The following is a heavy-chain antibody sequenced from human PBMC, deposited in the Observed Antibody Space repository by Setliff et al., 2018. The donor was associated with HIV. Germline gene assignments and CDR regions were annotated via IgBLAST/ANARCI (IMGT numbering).Heavy chain of an antibody. Sequence: GGSLRLSCVASGFSFSSYAMGWVRQAPGKGLEWVSDVSTSGHVTYYADSVKGRFTISRDNSKNTLYLQMNSLRAEDTAVYYCARDNLYYNTWNASPVYGLDVWGQGTTVTVSS. CDR1: GFSFSSYA. V-gene: IGHV3-23*01. CDR2: VSTSGHVT. CDR3: ARDNLYYNTWNASPVYGLDV. D-gene: IGHD3-3*01. J-gene: IGHJ6*02.